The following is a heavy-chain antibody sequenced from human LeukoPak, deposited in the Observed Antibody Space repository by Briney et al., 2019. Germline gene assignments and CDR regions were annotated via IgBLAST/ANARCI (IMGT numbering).Heavy chain of an antibody. Sequence: ASVKVSCKASGYTFTSYDISWVRQATGQGLEWMGWMNPNSGNAGYAQKFQARVTMTRDTSTSTVYMELSSLRSEDTAVYYCARENKGSIQYYFDYWGQGTLVTVSS. J-gene: IGHJ4*02. D-gene: IGHD2-2*01. V-gene: IGHV1-8*01. CDR3: ARENKGSIQYYFDY. CDR2: MNPNSGNA. CDR1: GYTFTSYD.